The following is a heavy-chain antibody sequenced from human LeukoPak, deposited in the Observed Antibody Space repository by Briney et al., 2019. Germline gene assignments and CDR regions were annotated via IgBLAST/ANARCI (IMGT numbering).Heavy chain of an antibody. D-gene: IGHD6-19*01. J-gene: IGHJ4*02. Sequence: QPGGSLRLSCAASGFTFSSNWMHWVRQVPGKGLVWDSLISIDGTITHYADSVRGRFTVSRDNARNTLYLQMNSLRAEDSAVYYCARDGLGLTPFDYWGQGTLVTVSS. CDR1: GFTFSSNW. CDR3: ARDGLGLTPFDY. V-gene: IGHV3-74*01. CDR2: ISIDGTIT.